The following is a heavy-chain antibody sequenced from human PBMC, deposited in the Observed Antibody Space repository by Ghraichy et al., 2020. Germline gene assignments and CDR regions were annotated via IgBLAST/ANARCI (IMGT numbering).Heavy chain of an antibody. CDR2: IYHSGTT. V-gene: IGHV4-30-2*01. Sequence: SCAVSNGSINSGSFSWSWIRQPPGKGLEWIGYIYHSGTTYYNPSLKSRVTISLDDSKNQFSLRLNSVTAADTAVYYCARAPYDDDGFYDDGFDIWGQGTMFTVSS. CDR1: NGSINSGSFS. D-gene: IGHD3-22*01. J-gene: IGHJ3*02. CDR3: ARAPYDDDGFYDDGFDI.